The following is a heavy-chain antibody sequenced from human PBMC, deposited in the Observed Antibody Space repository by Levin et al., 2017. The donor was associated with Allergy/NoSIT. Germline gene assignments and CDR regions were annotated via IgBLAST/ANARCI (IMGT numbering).Heavy chain of an antibody. CDR1: GFTFSTYA. J-gene: IGHJ4*02. CDR3: AQQSDYGSGSYQVN. Sequence: GGSLRLSCAAFGFTFSTYAMSWVRQAPGKGLEWVSSISGSGGSTYYADSVRGRFTISRDNSQNRLYVQMRSLRAEDTAVYYCAQQSDYGSGSYQVNWGQGTLVTVSS. CDR2: ISGSGGST. V-gene: IGHV3-23*01. D-gene: IGHD3-10*01.